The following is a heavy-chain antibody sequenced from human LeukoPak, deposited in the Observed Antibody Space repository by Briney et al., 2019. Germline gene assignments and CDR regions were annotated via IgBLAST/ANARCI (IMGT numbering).Heavy chain of an antibody. CDR1: GFTLSSYY. CDR2: IKEDGGVT. CDR3: ARDNRGKDY. V-gene: IGHV3-7*04. Sequence: GGSLRLSCAASGFTLSSYYMSWVRQAPRKGREWVANIKEDGGVTSYADSVKGRFTISRDNAKNSLHVQMNSLRADDTAFYFCARDNRGKDYWGQGTLVTVSS. J-gene: IGHJ4*02. D-gene: IGHD7-27*01.